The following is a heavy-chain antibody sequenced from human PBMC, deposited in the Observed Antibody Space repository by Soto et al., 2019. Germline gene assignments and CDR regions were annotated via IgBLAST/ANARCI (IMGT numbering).Heavy chain of an antibody. CDR1: AGLLRRGRYL. CDR2: IFYSGST. D-gene: IGHD5-18*01. CDR3: ACIFFGRYSYGSYYFGMDV. V-gene: IGHV4-39*01. Sequence: TVSAGLLRRGRYLGCCIRQAQGKGLEWIGSIFYSGSTYYNPSLKSRVTISVDTSKNQFSLKLSSVTAADTAVYYCACIFFGRYSYGSYYFGMDVCGQGPTVT. J-gene: IGHJ6*02.